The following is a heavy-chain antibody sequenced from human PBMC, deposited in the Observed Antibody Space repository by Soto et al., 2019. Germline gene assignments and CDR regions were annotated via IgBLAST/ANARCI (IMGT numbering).Heavy chain of an antibody. Sequence: GXLRLSCAASGLTFSSDSMNWVRQAPGKGLEWVSSITSSSSYIYYADSVKGRFTISRDNAKNSLYLQTNSLRAEDTAVYFCARDSTTVTNFDYWGQGTLVTASS. J-gene: IGHJ4*02. D-gene: IGHD4-17*01. V-gene: IGHV3-21*01. CDR1: GLTFSSDS. CDR3: ARDSTTVTNFDY. CDR2: ITSSSSYI.